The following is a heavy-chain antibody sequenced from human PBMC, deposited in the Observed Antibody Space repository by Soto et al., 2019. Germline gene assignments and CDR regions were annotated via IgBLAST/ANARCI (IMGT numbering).Heavy chain of an antibody. Sequence: PGGSLRLSCAASGFTFSSYGMHWVRQAPGKGLEWVAVIWYDGSNKYYADSVKGRFTISRDNSKNTLYLQMNSLRAEDTAVYYCARESTYYYDSIGAFDIWGQATMVT. J-gene: IGHJ3*02. V-gene: IGHV3-33*01. CDR2: IWYDGSNK. CDR3: ARESTYYYDSIGAFDI. D-gene: IGHD3-22*01. CDR1: GFTFSSYG.